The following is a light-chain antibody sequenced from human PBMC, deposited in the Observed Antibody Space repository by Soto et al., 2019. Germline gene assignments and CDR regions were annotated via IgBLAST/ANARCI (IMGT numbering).Light chain of an antibody. V-gene: IGKV3-20*01. CDR2: GTS. CDR3: QQYGSSPRYS. J-gene: IGKJ2*03. Sequence: EIVLTQSPGTLSLSPGERVTLSCRASQSVSSSYLAWYQQKPGQAPRLLIYGTSSRATGIPDRFSGSGSGTDFTLTISSLEPEDFAVYYCQQYGSSPRYSFGQGTKLEIK. CDR1: QSVSSSY.